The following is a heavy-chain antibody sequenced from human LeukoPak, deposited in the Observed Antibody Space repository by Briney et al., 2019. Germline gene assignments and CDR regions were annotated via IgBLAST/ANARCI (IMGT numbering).Heavy chain of an antibody. CDR1: GYSFTSYW. J-gene: IGHJ4*02. V-gene: IGHV5-51*01. CDR3: ARLRGYCSSRSCFRPDFDR. CDR2: IYPGDSDT. Sequence: PGESLKISCTGSGYSFTSYWIGWVRQMPGKGLEWMGIIYPGDSDTRYSPSFQGQVTVSVDQSIDTAYLQWSSLKASDTAMYYCARLRGYCSSRSCFRPDFDRWGQGTLVTVSS. D-gene: IGHD2-15*01.